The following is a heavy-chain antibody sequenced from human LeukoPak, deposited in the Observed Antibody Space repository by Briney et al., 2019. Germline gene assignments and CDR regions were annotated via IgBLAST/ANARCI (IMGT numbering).Heavy chain of an antibody. J-gene: IGHJ3*02. V-gene: IGHV4-4*07. CDR3: ARFLYLDAFDI. Sequence: SSETLSLTCIISGGSIGPYYWSWIRQAAGKGPEWIGRIYTTGTADYNPSLKGRVFLSVDTSKNQFSLKVTSVTAADTAVYYCARFLYLDAFDIWGQGTMVTVSS. CDR1: GGSIGPYY. CDR2: IYTTGTA. D-gene: IGHD3-3*01.